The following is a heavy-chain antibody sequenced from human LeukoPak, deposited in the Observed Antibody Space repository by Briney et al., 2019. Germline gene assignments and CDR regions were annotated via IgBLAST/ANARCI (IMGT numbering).Heavy chain of an antibody. Sequence: SETLSLTCSVSDYSISSGSYWGWVRQPPGKWLEWIGNIFHRGSTYYNPSLKSRVTISVDTSKNQFSLKLISVTAADTAVYYCTRENQISSSWYVRDAFDIWGQGTMVAVSS. D-gene: IGHD6-13*01. CDR1: DYSISSGSY. CDR3: TRENQISSSWYVRDAFDI. V-gene: IGHV4-38-2*02. CDR2: IFHRGST. J-gene: IGHJ3*02.